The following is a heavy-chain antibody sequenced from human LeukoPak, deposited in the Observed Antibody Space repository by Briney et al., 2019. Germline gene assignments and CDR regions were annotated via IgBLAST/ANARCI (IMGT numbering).Heavy chain of an antibody. D-gene: IGHD5-18*01. CDR2: MNSDGSST. V-gene: IGHV3-74*01. Sequence: GGSLRLSCAGSGFTFSRCWMHWVREAPGKGLVWVSRMNSDGSSTSYADSVKGRFTISRDNAKNTLYLQMNSLRAEDTAVYYCTSDTVDTAVGIDYWGQGTLVTVSS. CDR3: TSDTVDTAVGIDY. J-gene: IGHJ4*02. CDR1: GFTFSRCW.